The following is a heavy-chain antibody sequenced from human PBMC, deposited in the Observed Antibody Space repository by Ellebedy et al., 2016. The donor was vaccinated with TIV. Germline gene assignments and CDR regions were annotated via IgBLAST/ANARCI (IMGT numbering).Heavy chain of an antibody. CDR2: IRSKAYGGTT. CDR3: SGYAYYYYYMDV. V-gene: IGHV3-49*03. CDR1: GFTFGDYA. Sequence: GESLKISXTASGFTFGDYAMSWFRQAPGKGLEWVGFIRSKAYGGTTEYAASVKGRFTISRDDSKSIAYLQMNSLKTEDTAVYYCSGYAYYYYYMDVWGKGTTVTVSS. J-gene: IGHJ6*03.